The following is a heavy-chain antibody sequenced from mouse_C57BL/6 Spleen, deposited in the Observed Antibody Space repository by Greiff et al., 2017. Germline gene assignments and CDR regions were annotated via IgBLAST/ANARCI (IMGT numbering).Heavy chain of an antibody. Sequence: VQLQQPGAELVKPGASVKLSCKASGYTFTSYWMHWVKQRPGRGLEWIGRIDPNSGGTKYNEKFKSKATLTVDEPSSTAYMQLSSLTSEDSAVYYCARGDGIYYGNNYYAMDYWGQGTSVTVSS. CDR1: GYTFTSYW. V-gene: IGHV1-72*01. D-gene: IGHD2-1*01. CDR2: IDPNSGGT. CDR3: ARGDGIYYGNNYYAMDY. J-gene: IGHJ4*01.